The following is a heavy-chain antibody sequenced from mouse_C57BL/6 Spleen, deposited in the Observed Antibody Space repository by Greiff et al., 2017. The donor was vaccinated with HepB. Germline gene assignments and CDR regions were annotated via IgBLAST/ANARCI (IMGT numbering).Heavy chain of an antibody. J-gene: IGHJ2*01. Sequence: DVKLVESGGGLVKPGGSLKLSCAASGFTFSSYAMSWVRQTPEKRLEWVATISDGGSYTYYPDNVKGRFTISRDNAKNNLYLQMSHLKSEDTAMYYCARDRLITTAYYFDYWGQGTTLTVSS. CDR2: ISDGGSYT. CDR3: ARDRLITTAYYFDY. V-gene: IGHV5-4*01. D-gene: IGHD1-1*01. CDR1: GFTFSSYA.